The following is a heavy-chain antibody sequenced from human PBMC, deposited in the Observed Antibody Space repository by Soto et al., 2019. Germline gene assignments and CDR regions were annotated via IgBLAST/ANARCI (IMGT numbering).Heavy chain of an antibody. D-gene: IGHD3-10*01. CDR2: IYGSGSH. CDR1: GGSLSSYY. CDR3: ARDYFGSASYD. V-gene: IGHV4-4*07. J-gene: IGHJ6*02. Sequence: PXXTLSLTCTVSGGSLSSYYWSWIRQPAGKGLELIGRIYGSGSHSYNPSLKSRVTMSLEKSKNQFSLKLSSLTPADTALYYCARDYFGSASYDWGQGTTGTVSS.